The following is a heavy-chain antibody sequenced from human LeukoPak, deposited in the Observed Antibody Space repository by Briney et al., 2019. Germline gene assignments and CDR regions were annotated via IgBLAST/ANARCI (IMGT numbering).Heavy chain of an antibody. J-gene: IGHJ3*02. V-gene: IGHV3-23*01. CDR3: AKAIVPAAITTRGAGDAFDI. CDR2: ISSSGDT. D-gene: IGHD2-2*01. CDR1: GFTFTNYA. Sequence: GGSLRLSCAASGFTFTNYAMSWVRQAPGKGLEWLSAISSSGDTYYADSVRGRFTISRDNSKNTLYLQMNSLRAEDTAVYYCAKAIVPAAITTRGAGDAFDIWGQGTMVTVSS.